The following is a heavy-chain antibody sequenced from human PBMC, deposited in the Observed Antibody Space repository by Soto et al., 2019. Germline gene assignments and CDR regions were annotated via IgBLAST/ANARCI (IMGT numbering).Heavy chain of an antibody. CDR1: GGTFSSYA. Sequence: GASVKVSCKACGGTFSSYAISWVRQAPGQGLEWMGGIIPIFGTANYAQKFQGRVTITADESTSTAYMELSSLRSEDTAVYYCASLPRGVPAATNWFDPWGQGTLVTVSS. V-gene: IGHV1-69*13. D-gene: IGHD2-2*01. CDR2: IIPIFGTA. J-gene: IGHJ5*02. CDR3: ASLPRGVPAATNWFDP.